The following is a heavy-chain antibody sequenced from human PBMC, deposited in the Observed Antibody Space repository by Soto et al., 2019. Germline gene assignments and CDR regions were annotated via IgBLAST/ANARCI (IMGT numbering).Heavy chain of an antibody. CDR1: GFTFSSYG. CDR3: AKDTWQQLGHLDY. CDR2: ISYDGSNK. V-gene: IGHV3-30*18. J-gene: IGHJ4*02. Sequence: QVQLVESGGGVVQSGRSLRLSCAASGFTFSSYGMHWVRQAPGKGLEWVAVISYDGSNKYYADSVKGRFTISRDNSKNTLYLQMNSLRAEDTAVYYCAKDTWQQLGHLDYWGQGTLVTVSS. D-gene: IGHD6-13*01.